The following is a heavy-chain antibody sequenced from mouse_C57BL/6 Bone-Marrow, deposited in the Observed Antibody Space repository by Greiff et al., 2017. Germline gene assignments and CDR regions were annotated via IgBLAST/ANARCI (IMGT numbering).Heavy chain of an antibody. CDR1: GYTFTSYW. Sequence: QVQLQQPGAELVRPGTSVKLSCKASGYTFTSYWMHWVKQRPGQGLEWIGVIDPSDSYTNYNQKFKGKAKLTVDTSSSTAYMQLSSLTSEDYAVYYFATYDYDWYYAMGYWCQGTAVTVSS. J-gene: IGHJ4*01. V-gene: IGHV1-59*01. D-gene: IGHD2-4*01. CDR3: ATYDYDWYYAMGY. CDR2: IDPSDSYT.